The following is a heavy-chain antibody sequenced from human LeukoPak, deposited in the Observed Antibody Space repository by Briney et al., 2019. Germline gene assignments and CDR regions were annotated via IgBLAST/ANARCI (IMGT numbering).Heavy chain of an antibody. J-gene: IGHJ5*02. Sequence: GGSLRLSCAASGFTFSSYNMNWVRQAPGTGLEWVSSISSSSSYIYYADSLKGRFTISRDNAQNSLYLQMNSLRDEDAAVYYCAREGSSGWSPTWLDPWGQGTLVTVSS. CDR1: GFTFSSYN. V-gene: IGHV3-21*01. D-gene: IGHD6-19*01. CDR3: AREGSSGWSPTWLDP. CDR2: ISSSSSYI.